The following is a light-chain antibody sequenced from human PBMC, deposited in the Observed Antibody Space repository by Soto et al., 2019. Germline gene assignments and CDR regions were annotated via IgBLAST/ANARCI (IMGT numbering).Light chain of an antibody. J-gene: IGLJ1*01. V-gene: IGLV1-44*01. CDR1: SSNIGGDNT. CDR3: AAWDDSLNGHV. CDR2: KNT. Sequence: QSVLTQPPSASGAPGQKVTISCSGSSSNIGGDNTVTWYLQLPGTSPKLLIYKNTQRPSGVPDRFSGSRSGTSASLAISGLQSEDEADYYCAAWDDSLNGHVFGTGTKLTVL.